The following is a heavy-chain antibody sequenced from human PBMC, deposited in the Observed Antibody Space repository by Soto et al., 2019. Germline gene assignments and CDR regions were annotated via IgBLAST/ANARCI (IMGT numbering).Heavy chain of an antibody. CDR2: VRHDGKAE. CDR3: ASGFFAADYAAGVDH. V-gene: IGHV3-33*03. D-gene: IGHD3-16*01. Sequence: QVQLVESGGGVVQPGTSLRLSCAASGFTFSTYGMHWVRQAPGKGLEYVAGVRHDGKAEYYVDSVRRLFTISRDNYKNMLSRQMDSLRAEDTAVYYCASGFFAADYAAGVDHGGQGTPVTVSS. J-gene: IGHJ4*02. CDR1: GFTFSTYG.